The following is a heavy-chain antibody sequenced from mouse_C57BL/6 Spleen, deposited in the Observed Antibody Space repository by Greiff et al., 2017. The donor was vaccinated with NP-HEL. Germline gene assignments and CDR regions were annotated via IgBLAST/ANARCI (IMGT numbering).Heavy chain of an antibody. Sequence: DVKLVESGPGMVKPSQSLSLTCTVTGYSITSGYDWHWIRHFPGNKLEWMGYISYSGSTNYNPSLKSRISITHDTSKNHFFLKLNSVTTEDTATYYCARGMVTTIDYWGQGTTLTVSS. J-gene: IGHJ2*01. CDR3: ARGMVTTIDY. CDR2: ISYSGST. D-gene: IGHD2-2*01. CDR1: GYSITSGYD. V-gene: IGHV3-1*01.